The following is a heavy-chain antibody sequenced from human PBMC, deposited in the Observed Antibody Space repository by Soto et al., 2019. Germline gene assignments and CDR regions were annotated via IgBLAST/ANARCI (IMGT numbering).Heavy chain of an antibody. CDR1: GGTFSSYA. J-gene: IGHJ4*02. Sequence: QVQLVQSGAEVKKPGSSVKVSCKASGGTFSSYAISWVRQAPGQGLEWMGGIIPIFGTANYAQKFRGKVTITADESTSTAYMELSSVKDEDTAVYYCARDLEPSEGQWLAIFDYWGQGTLVNVSS. V-gene: IGHV1-69*01. CDR3: ARDLEPSEGQWLAIFDY. D-gene: IGHD6-19*01. CDR2: IIPIFGTA.